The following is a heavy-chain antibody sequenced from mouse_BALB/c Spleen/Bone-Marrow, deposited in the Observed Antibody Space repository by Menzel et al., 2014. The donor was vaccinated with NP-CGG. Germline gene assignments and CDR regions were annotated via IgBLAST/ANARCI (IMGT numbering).Heavy chain of an antibody. J-gene: IGHJ4*01. V-gene: IGHV4-1*02. CDR3: ARLGYYGVMVY. CDR2: INPDSSTI. D-gene: IGHD1-1*01. CDR1: GFDFSGYW. Sequence: EVKVVESGGGLVQPGGSLKLSCAASGFDFSGYWMSRVRQAPGKGLEWIGEINPDSSTINYTPSLKDKFIISRDNAKNTLYLQMSKVRSEDTALYYCARLGYYGVMVYWGQGTSVTVSS.